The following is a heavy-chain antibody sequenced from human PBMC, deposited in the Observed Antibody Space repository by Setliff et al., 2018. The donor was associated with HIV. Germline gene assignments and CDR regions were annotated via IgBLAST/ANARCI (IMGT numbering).Heavy chain of an antibody. J-gene: IGHJ4*02. D-gene: IGHD2-21*02. CDR2: IIPNSGGT. Sequence: ASVKVSCKASGYTFTGYYIHWVRQAPGQGLEWMGWIIPNSGGTNYAQKFQGRVTMTRATSISTAYMELSRLRSDDTAVYYCVRQGNIVVVTSFDYWGQGTLVTVSS. CDR3: VRQGNIVVVTSFDY. CDR1: GYTFTGYY. V-gene: IGHV1-2*02.